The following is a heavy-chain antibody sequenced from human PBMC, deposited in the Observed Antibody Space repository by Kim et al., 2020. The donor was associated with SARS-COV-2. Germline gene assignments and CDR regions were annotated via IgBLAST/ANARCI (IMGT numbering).Heavy chain of an antibody. Sequence: SETLSLTCAVSGGSISSSNWWSWVRQPPGKGLEWIGEIYHSGSTNYNPSLKSRVTISVDKSKNQFSLKLSSVTAADTAVYYCARDSRVTMIVVGLDYWGQGTLVTVSS. D-gene: IGHD3-22*01. CDR3: ARDSRVTMIVVGLDY. CDR1: GGSISSSNW. V-gene: IGHV4-4*02. CDR2: IYHSGST. J-gene: IGHJ4*02.